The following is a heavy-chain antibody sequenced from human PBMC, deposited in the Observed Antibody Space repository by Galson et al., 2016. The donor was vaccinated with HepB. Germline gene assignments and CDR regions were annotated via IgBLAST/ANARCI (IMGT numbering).Heavy chain of an antibody. CDR2: IWHDGTNE. V-gene: IGHV3-33*01. J-gene: IGHJ5*01. CDR1: GFSFSCHG. CDR3: ARVRSSSWFDS. Sequence: SLRLSCAASGFSFSCHGMHWLRQAPGKGLEWVAAIWHDGTNENYAASVKGRFSISRDNSKSMLYLQMDSLRVEDIAVYYCARVRSSSWFDSWGQGTLVTVS. D-gene: IGHD6-13*01.